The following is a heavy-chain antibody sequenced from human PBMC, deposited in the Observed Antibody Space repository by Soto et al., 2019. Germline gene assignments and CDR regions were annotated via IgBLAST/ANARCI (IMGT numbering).Heavy chain of an antibody. CDR2: IYWDDDK. J-gene: IGHJ4*02. V-gene: IGHV2-5*02. CDR1: GFSLSTSGVG. D-gene: IGHD6-13*01. CDR3: AHRAVGSSWPPFDY. Sequence: QITLKESGPTLVKPTQTLTLTCTFSGFSLSTSGVGVGWIRQPPGKALEWLAVIYWDDDKHYSPSLKSRLTITKDTSKNQVVLTMTTMDPVDTATYYCAHRAVGSSWPPFDYWGQGILVTVSS.